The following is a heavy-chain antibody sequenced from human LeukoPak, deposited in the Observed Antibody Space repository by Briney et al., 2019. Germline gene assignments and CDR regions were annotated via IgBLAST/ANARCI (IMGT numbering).Heavy chain of an antibody. D-gene: IGHD3-10*01. V-gene: IGHV4-39*07. Sequence: SEALSLTCTVSGGSISSSSYYWGWIRQPAGKGLEWIGSIYYSGSTYYNPSLKSRVTISVDTSKNQFSLKLSSVTAADTAVYYCARLCIWFGSYYYYYMDVWGKGTTVTISS. CDR3: ARLCIWFGSYYYYYMDV. CDR1: GGSISSSSYY. J-gene: IGHJ6*03. CDR2: IYYSGST.